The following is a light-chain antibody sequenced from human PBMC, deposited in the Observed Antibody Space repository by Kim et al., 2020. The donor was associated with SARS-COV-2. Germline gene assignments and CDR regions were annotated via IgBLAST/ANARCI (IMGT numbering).Light chain of an antibody. CDR3: QQRSNWPPGLT. CDR1: QSVSSY. V-gene: IGKV3-11*01. Sequence: PGERATLSCRASQSVSSYLAVYQQKPGQAPRLLIYDASNRATGIPARFSGSVAGTDFTLTISSLEPEDFAVYYCQQRSNWPPGLTFGGGTKVDIK. CDR2: DAS. J-gene: IGKJ4*01.